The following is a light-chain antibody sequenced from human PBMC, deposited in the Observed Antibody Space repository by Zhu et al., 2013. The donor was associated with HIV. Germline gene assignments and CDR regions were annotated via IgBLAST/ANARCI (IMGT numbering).Light chain of an antibody. CDR2: EVS. J-gene: IGLJ1*01. CDR3: NSYTISSTYV. V-gene: IGLV2-14*01. Sequence: QSALTQPASVSGSPGQSITISCTGTNSDVGGYNYVSWYQQHPGKAPKLMIYEVSNRPSGVSNRFSGSKSGNTASLTISGLQAEDEADYSCNSYTISSTYVFGTGTKVTVL. CDR1: NSDVGGYNY.